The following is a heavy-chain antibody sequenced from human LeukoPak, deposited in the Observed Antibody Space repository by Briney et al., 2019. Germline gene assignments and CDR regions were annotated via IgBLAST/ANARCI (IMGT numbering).Heavy chain of an antibody. CDR3: ARRYYDSSGYYRDY. V-gene: IGHV1-8*02. Sequence: GASVKVSCKASGYTFTGYYMHWVRQATGQGLEWMGWMNPNSGNTGYAQKFQGRVTMTRNTSISTAYMELSSLRSEDTAVYYCARRYYDSSGYYRDYWGQGTLVTVSS. CDR1: GYTFTGYY. D-gene: IGHD3-22*01. J-gene: IGHJ4*02. CDR2: MNPNSGNT.